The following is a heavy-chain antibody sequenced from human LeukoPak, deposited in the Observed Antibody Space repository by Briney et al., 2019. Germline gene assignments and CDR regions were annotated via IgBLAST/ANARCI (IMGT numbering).Heavy chain of an antibody. CDR1: GGSISSGGYS. D-gene: IGHD3-22*01. J-gene: IGHJ5*02. CDR2: IYHSGST. V-gene: IGHV4-30-2*05. Sequence: SETLSLTCAVSGGSISSGGYSWSWIRQPPGKGLEWIGYIYHSGSTYYNPSLKSRVTISVDTSKNQFSLKLSSVTAADTAVYYCARSSPPDSSGYYLAYNWFDPWGQGTLVTVSS. CDR3: ARSSPPDSSGYYLAYNWFDP.